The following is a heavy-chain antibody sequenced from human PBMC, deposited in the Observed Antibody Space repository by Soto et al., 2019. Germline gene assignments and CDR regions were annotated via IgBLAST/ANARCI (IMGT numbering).Heavy chain of an antibody. J-gene: IGHJ3*02. V-gene: IGHV2-5*01. D-gene: IGHD3-22*01. CDR2: IYRNDDK. CDR1: GFSLTTSDMG. CDR3: PHDYYDSSTYYPHDAFDI. Sequence: QITLKESGPALVKPTQTLTLTCTFSGFSLTTSDMGVGWIRQSPVQALEWLALIYRNDDKRYSPSLESRLTITKDTPKNPVVLTMTNMDPVDAATYYCPHDYYDSSTYYPHDAFDIWGQVKMVTAAS.